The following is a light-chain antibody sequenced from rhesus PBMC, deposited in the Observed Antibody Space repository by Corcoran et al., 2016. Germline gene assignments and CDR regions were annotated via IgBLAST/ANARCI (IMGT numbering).Light chain of an antibody. CDR2: DAS. V-gene: IGKV3-17*02. J-gene: IGKJ1*01. Sequence: EIVMTQSPATLSLSPGERATLSCRASQSVSSRLAWYQQKPGQTPRLLIYDASSRVTGIPDRFSGSGAGTDFTLTISSLEPEDVAVYFCQQKTNWSWTFGQRTKVEIK. CDR1: QSVSSR. CDR3: QQKTNWSWT.